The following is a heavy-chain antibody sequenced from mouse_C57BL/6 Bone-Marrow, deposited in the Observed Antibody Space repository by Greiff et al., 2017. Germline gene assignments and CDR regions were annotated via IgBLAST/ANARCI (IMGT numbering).Heavy chain of an antibody. CDR3: ARHDGYYLSFDY. J-gene: IGHJ2*01. CDR1: GYTFTSYW. Sequence: QVQLKQPGAELVRPGTSVKLSCKASGYTFTSYWMHWVKQRPGQGLEWIGVIDPSDSYTNYNQKFKGKATLTVDTSSSTAYMQLSSLTSEDSAVYYCARHDGYYLSFDYWGQGTTLTVSS. V-gene: IGHV1-59*01. CDR2: IDPSDSYT. D-gene: IGHD2-3*01.